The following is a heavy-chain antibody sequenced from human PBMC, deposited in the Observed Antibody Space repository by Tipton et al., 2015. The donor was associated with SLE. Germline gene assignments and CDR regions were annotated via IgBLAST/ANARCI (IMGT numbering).Heavy chain of an antibody. CDR3: ARVGFYFDY. Sequence: TLSLTCAIYGGSFSGYYWGWVRQTPGRGLEWIGEINQGGSTNQNPSLKSRLTISVDTSKNQFSLRLTSVTAADTGVYYCARVGFYFDYWGQGTLVTVPS. J-gene: IGHJ4*02. CDR1: GGSFSGYY. V-gene: IGHV4-34*01. D-gene: IGHD1-26*01. CDR2: INQGGST.